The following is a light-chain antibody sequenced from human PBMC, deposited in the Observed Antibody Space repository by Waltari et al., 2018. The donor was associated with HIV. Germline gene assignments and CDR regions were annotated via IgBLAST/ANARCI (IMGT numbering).Light chain of an antibody. V-gene: IGLV1-47*01. J-gene: IGLJ3*02. CDR3: AAWDHGLTGPNWV. CDR2: RSD. CDR1: SSNIGGHF. Sequence: QSVLTHPPSTSGTPGQGVPISCSGSSSNIGGHFVYWYRHLPGTPPNLLIYRSDQRPSWVPDRFSASKSGTSASLAISGLQSEDEAVYYCAAWDHGLTGPNWVFGGGTRLTVL.